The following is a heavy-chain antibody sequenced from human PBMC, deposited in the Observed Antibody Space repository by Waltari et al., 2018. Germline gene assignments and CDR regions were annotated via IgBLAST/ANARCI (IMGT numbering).Heavy chain of an antibody. D-gene: IGHD3-22*01. CDR3: ARSYYYDRIGDYPSLGAFDY. Sequence: QVQLVQSGAEVKKPGSSVKVSCNAFGGTLTDSVISLVRQAPGEGLEWMGGIIPIFGTPNDAQKFQGRVTIIADESTSTVYMELSSLRSEDTAVYYCARSYYYDRIGDYPSLGAFDYWGQGTLVTVSS. CDR1: GGTLTDSV. V-gene: IGHV1-69*12. CDR2: IIPIFGTP. J-gene: IGHJ4*02.